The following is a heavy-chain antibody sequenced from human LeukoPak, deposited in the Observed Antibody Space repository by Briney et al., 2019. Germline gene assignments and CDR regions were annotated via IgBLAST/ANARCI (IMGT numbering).Heavy chain of an antibody. D-gene: IGHD3-16*01. V-gene: IGHV3-7*01. J-gene: IGHJ3*02. Sequence: GGSLRLSCAASGFTFSSYWMSWVRQAPGKGLEWVANIKQDGSEKYYVDSVKGRFTTSRDNAKNSLYLQMNSLRAEDTAVYYCARVSSGLGAAGGAFDIWGQGTMVTVSS. CDR3: ARVSSGLGAAGGAFDI. CDR2: IKQDGSEK. CDR1: GFTFSSYW.